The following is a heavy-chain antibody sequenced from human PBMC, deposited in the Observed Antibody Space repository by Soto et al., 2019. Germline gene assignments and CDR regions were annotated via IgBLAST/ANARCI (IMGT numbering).Heavy chain of an antibody. J-gene: IGHJ3*02. V-gene: IGHV4-39*01. CDR1: GDSISSSNSH. CDR2: VYYGGAIFYSGNI. Sequence: SETLSLTCTVSGDSISSSNSHWGWTRQSPGKGLEYIGSVYYGGAIFYSGNIYYNPSLKSRVTISVDTSKNQFSLRLSSVTAADTGVYYCVRYDRINMKPYCPERFHIWAQGTMVTVSS. CDR3: VRYDRINMKPYCPERFHI. D-gene: IGHD3-3*02.